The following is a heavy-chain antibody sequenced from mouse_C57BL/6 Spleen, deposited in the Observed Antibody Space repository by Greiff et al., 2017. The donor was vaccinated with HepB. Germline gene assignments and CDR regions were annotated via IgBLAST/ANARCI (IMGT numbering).Heavy chain of an antibody. J-gene: IGHJ3*01. CDR2: INPNNGGT. D-gene: IGHD2-1*01. V-gene: IGHV1-26*01. Sequence: VQLQQSGPELVKPGASVKISCKASGYTFTDYYMNWVKQSHGKSLEWIGDINPNNGGTSYNQKFKGKATLTVDKSSSTAYMELRSLTSEDSAVYYCARDGNPWGQGTLVTVSA. CDR1: GYTFTDYY. CDR3: ARDGNP.